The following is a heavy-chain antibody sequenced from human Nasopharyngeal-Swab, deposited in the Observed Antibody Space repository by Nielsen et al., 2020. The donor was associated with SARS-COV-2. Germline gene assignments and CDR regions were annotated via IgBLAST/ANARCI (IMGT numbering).Heavy chain of an antibody. V-gene: IGHV4-34*01. Sequence: RQAPGKGLEWIGEINHSGSTNYNPSLKSRVTISVDTSKNQFSLKLSSVTAADTAVYYCARGKILRYFDWLLYPFDYWGQGTLVPSPQ. CDR3: ARGKILRYFDWLLYPFDY. CDR2: INHSGST. J-gene: IGHJ4*02. D-gene: IGHD3-9*01.